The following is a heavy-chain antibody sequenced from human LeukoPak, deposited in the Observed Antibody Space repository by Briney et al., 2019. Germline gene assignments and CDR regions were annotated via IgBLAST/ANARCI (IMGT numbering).Heavy chain of an antibody. D-gene: IGHD6-6*01. J-gene: IGHJ5*02. CDR3: ARDLEYSSSSPWFDP. CDR1: GYTLTELS. Sequence: GASVKVSCKVSGYTLTELSMHWVRQAPGQGLEWMGWINPNSGGTNYAQKFQGRVTMTRDTSISTAYMELSRLRSDDTAVYYCARDLEYSSSSPWFDPWGQGTLVTVSS. CDR2: INPNSGGT. V-gene: IGHV1-2*02.